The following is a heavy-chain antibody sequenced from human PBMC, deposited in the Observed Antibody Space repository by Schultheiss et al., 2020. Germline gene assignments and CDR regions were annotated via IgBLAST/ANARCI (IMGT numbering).Heavy chain of an antibody. J-gene: IGHJ4*02. CDR1: GFTFSSYG. CDR2: ISYDGSNK. Sequence: GGSLRLSCAASGFTFSSYGMHWVRQAPGKGLEWVAVISYDGSNKYYADSVKGRFTISRDNSKNTLYLQMNSLRAEDTAVYYCAREGNYRGELPEKYFDYWGQGTLVTVSS. V-gene: IGHV3-30*03. D-gene: IGHD1-26*01. CDR3: AREGNYRGELPEKYFDY.